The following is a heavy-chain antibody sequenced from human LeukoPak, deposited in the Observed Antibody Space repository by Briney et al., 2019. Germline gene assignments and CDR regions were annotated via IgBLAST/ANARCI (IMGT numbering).Heavy chain of an antibody. D-gene: IGHD3/OR15-3a*01. CDR3: AKHGPSGTDYFDY. Sequence: GGSLRLSCAASGFTFSNYAMNWVRQAPGQGLEWVSTITASGDNTAHADSVKGRFTISRDNSKSTLDLQMNSLRAEDTAVYYCAKHGPSGTDYFDYWGQGALVTVSS. CDR2: ITASGDNT. V-gene: IGHV3-23*01. CDR1: GFTFSNYA. J-gene: IGHJ4*02.